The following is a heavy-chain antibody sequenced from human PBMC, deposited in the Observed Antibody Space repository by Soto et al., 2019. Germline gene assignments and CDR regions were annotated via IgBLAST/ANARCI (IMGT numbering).Heavy chain of an antibody. J-gene: IGHJ5*02. Sequence: GGSLRLSCAASGFTFSSYWMHWVRQAPGKGLVWVSRINSDGSSTSYADSVKGRFTISRDNAKNTLYLQMNSLRAEDTAVYYCARVYSSSSVMFDPWGQGTLVTVPS. CDR3: ARVYSSSSVMFDP. CDR2: INSDGSST. CDR1: GFTFSSYW. D-gene: IGHD6-6*01. V-gene: IGHV3-74*01.